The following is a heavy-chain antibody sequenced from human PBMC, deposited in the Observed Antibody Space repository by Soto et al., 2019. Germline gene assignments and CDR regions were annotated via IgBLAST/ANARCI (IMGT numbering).Heavy chain of an antibody. V-gene: IGHV6-1*01. CDR1: GDIFSSNIAS. CDR3: ARSYPHGDFDY. CDR2: TYYRSKWYN. D-gene: IGHD3-16*01. Sequence: HTLXLTCGISGDIFSSNIASWNCIRQSPSRGLEWLGRTYYRSKWYNDYAVSVKSRITINPDTSKNQLSLQLKSVTPEDKAVYYCARSYPHGDFDYWGQGTLVTVSS. J-gene: IGHJ4*02.